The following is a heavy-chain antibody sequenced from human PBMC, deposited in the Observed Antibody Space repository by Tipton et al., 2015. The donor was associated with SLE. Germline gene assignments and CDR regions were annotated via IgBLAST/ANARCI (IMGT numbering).Heavy chain of an antibody. J-gene: IGHJ4*02. CDR1: GGSISPYY. V-gene: IGHV4-4*07. D-gene: IGHD1-1*01. Sequence: TLSLTCTVSGGSISPYYWSWIRQPAGKGLEWIGRIYSSGSTSYNPSLKSRVTISVDMFTNQFSLKLNSVTAADTAVYYCARRNEVPRNFDYWGQGTLVTVSS. CDR3: ARRNEVPRNFDY. CDR2: IYSSGST.